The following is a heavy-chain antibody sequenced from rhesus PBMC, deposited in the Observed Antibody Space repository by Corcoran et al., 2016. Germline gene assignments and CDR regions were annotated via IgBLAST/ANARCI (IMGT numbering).Heavy chain of an antibody. D-gene: IGHD4-11*01. CDR2: ISSPGKTL. V-gene: IGHV3-136*01. J-gene: IGHJ1*01. CDR3: TRETTGFEF. CDR1: GVTFSGYD. Sequence: EVQLVESGGGLVRPGGSLRLSWAASGVTFSGYDINWVRQAPGKGLELVSYISSPGKTLYYADSVQGRFTISRDNAKNSLSLQMSSLRAEDTAVYYCTRETTGFEFWGQGALVTVSS.